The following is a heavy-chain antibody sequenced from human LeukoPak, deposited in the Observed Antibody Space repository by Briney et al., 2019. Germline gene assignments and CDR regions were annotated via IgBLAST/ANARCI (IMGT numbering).Heavy chain of an antibody. CDR3: ARGHLTGRGYFDY. CDR1: GGSFSGYY. J-gene: IGHJ4*02. CDR2: INHSGST. D-gene: IGHD1-20*01. V-gene: IGHV4-34*01. Sequence: SETLSLTCVVNGGSFSGYYWSWIRQPPGKGLEWIGEINHSGSTNYNPSLKSRVTISVGTSKKQFSLKLNSVTAADTAVYYCARGHLTGRGYFDYWGQGTLVTVSS.